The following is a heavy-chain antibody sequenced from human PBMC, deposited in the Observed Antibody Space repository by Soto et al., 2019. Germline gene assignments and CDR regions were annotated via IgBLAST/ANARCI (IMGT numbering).Heavy chain of an antibody. Sequence: EASVKVSCTASGGTSSSYAISWVRQAPGQGLEWMGVIIPIFGTANYEQQFQGRVTITADESTSTAYMELSSLRSEDTAVYYCERDGYYYDSSGYPFDPWGQGTLVTVYS. D-gene: IGHD3-22*01. CDR2: IIPIFGTA. CDR1: GGTSSSYA. V-gene: IGHV1-69*13. CDR3: ERDGYYYDSSGYPFDP. J-gene: IGHJ5*02.